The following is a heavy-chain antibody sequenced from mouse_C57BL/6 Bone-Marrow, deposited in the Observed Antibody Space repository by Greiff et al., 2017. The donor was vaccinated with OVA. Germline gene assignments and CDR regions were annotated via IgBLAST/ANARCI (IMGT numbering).Heavy chain of an antibody. CDR2: INPNNGGT. CDR1: GYTFTDYN. J-gene: IGHJ1*03. V-gene: IGHV1-18*01. CDR3: ARKGDYYYGSWYFDV. D-gene: IGHD1-1*01. Sequence: EVQLQQSGPELVKPGASVKIPCKASGYTFTDYNMDWVKQSHGKSLEWIGDINPNNGGTIYNQKFKGKATLTVDKSSSTAYMELRSLTSEDTAVYYCARKGDYYYGSWYFDVWGTGTTVTVSS.